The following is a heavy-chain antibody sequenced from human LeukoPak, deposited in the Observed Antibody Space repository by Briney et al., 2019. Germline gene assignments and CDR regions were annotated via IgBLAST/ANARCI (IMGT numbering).Heavy chain of an antibody. CDR2: IYYSGSP. Sequence: SDTLSLTCTVSGGSISSSSYYWGWIRQPPGKGLGWVGSIYYSGSPYYNPSLKSRVTISVDTSKNPFSLKLSSVTAADTAVYYCARAIGKSYYFDYWGQGTLVTVSS. CDR1: GGSISSSSYY. CDR3: ARAIGKSYYFDY. J-gene: IGHJ4*02. V-gene: IGHV4-39*01. D-gene: IGHD1-1*01.